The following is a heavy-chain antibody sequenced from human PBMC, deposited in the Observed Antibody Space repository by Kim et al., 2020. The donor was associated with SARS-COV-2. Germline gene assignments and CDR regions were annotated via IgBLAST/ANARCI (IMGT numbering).Heavy chain of an antibody. D-gene: IGHD3-9*01. V-gene: IGHV1-46*01. CDR3: ARIDRLSSAFDI. J-gene: IGHJ3*02. Sequence: SYAQKFQGRVPMTRDTSTSTVYMELSSLRSEDTAVYYCARIDRLSSAFDIWGQGTMVTVSS.